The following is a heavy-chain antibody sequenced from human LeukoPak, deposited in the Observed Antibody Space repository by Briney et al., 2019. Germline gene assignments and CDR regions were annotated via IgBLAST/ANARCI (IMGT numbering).Heavy chain of an antibody. CDR1: GYTLTELS. J-gene: IGHJ4*02. V-gene: IGHV1-24*01. CDR2: FDPEDGET. CDR3: ATGFTLRDFWTPYDY. Sequence: ASVKVSCKVSGYTLTELSMHLVRQARGRGLEWMGGFDPEDGETIYAQKFQGRVTMTEDTSTDTAYMELSSLRSEDTAVYYCATGFTLRDFWTPYDYWGQGTLVTVSS. D-gene: IGHD3/OR15-3a*01.